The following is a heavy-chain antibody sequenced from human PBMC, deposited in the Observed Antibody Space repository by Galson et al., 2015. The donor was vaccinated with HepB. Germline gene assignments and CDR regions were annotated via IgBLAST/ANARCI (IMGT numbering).Heavy chain of an antibody. D-gene: IGHD7-27*01. Sequence: SLRLSCAASGFTFTNYPFHWVRHLPGKGLEWVAVISYDGKVQFYTDSVRGRFTISSDASRTTLYLQMNSLRYEDTAVYYCATEKPNWGADYWGQGTLVTVSS. V-gene: IGHV3-30*04. J-gene: IGHJ4*02. CDR2: ISYDGKVQ. CDR1: GFTFTNYP. CDR3: ATEKPNWGADY.